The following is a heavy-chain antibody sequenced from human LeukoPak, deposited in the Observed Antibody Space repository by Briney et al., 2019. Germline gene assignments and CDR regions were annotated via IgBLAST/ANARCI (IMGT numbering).Heavy chain of an antibody. V-gene: IGHV4-4*09. J-gene: IGHJ5*02. CDR1: GGSISSYY. Sequence: SETLSLTCTASGGSISSYYWSWIRQPPGKGLEWIGYIYTSGSTNYNPSLKSRVTISVDTSKNQFSLKLSSVTAADTAVYYCARVYDSSGYYYPGQDNWFDPWGQGTLVTVSS. D-gene: IGHD3-22*01. CDR3: ARVYDSSGYYYPGQDNWFDP. CDR2: IYTSGST.